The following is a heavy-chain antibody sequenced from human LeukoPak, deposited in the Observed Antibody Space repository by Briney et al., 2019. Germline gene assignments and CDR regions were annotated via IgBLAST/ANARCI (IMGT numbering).Heavy chain of an antibody. J-gene: IGHJ4*02. CDR1: GFTVISNY. Sequence: GGSLRLSCAASGFTVISNYMYWVRQTPGKGLECISVIYSGGRTYYADSVKGRFTIFRDNSKSMLFLQMNSLRTEDTALYYCARTSGSFAGYFDFWGQGTLVTVSS. CDR2: IYSGGRT. CDR3: ARTSGSFAGYFDF. D-gene: IGHD1-26*01. V-gene: IGHV3-66*02.